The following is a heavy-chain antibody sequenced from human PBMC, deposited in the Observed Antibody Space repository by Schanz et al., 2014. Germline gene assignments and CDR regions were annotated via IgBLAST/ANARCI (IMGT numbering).Heavy chain of an antibody. CDR2: ISSSSIYT. D-gene: IGHD3-3*01. CDR3: ARDKGGYYPFDY. CDR1: GFTFDNYA. J-gene: IGHJ4*02. Sequence: EVQLVESGGGLVQPGRSLRLSCAASGFTFDNYAMHWVRQAPGKGLEWVSYISSSSIYTNYADSVKGRFTISRDNAKNSLYLQMNSLRAEDTAVYYCARDKGGYYPFDYWGQGTLVTVSS. V-gene: IGHV3-48*04.